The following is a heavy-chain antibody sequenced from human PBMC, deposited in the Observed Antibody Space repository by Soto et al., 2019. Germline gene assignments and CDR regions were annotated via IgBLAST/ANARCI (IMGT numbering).Heavy chain of an antibody. D-gene: IGHD3-22*01. Sequence: QVQLQESGPGLVKPSQTLSLTCTVSGGSISSGGYYWSWIRQHPGKGLEWIGYIYDSGSTYYNTSLKSRVTISVDTSKNQFSLKLSSVTAADTAVYYCARERNYDSSGYSYYYGMDVWGQGTTVTVSS. CDR2: IYDSGST. CDR1: GGSISSGGYY. V-gene: IGHV4-31*03. J-gene: IGHJ6*02. CDR3: ARERNYDSSGYSYYYGMDV.